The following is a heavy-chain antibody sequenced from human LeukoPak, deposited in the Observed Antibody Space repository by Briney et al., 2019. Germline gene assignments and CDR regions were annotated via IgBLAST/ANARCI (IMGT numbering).Heavy chain of an antibody. V-gene: IGHV3-7*04. CDR3: ARDTRWGGEDFDY. J-gene: IGHJ4*02. CDR1: GFTFSSYW. D-gene: IGHD2-2*01. Sequence: GGSLSLSFAAFGFTFSSYWMSWVRPAPGKGLEWVANIKQDGSEKYYLDSVKGRFTTSRDNAKNSLYLQMNSLRAEDTAVYYCARDTRWGGEDFDYWGQGTLVTVSS. CDR2: IKQDGSEK.